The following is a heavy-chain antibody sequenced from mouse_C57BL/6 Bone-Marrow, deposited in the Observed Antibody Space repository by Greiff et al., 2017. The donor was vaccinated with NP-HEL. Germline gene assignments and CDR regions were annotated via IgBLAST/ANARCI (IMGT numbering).Heavy chain of an antibody. CDR1: GFTFSDYY. J-gene: IGHJ4*01. D-gene: IGHD1-1*01. V-gene: IGHV5-16*01. CDR3: AREGLLRSYYYAMDY. CDR2: INYDGSST. Sequence: EVQLVESEGGLVQPGSSMKLSCTASGFTFSDYYMAWVRQVPEKGLEWVANINYDGSSTYYLDSLKSRFIISRDNAKNILYLQMSSLKSEDTATYYCAREGLLRSYYYAMDYWGQGTSVTVSS.